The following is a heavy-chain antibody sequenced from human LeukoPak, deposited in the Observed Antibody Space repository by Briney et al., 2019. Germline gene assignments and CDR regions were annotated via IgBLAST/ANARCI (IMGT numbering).Heavy chain of an antibody. D-gene: IGHD3-22*01. V-gene: IGHV1-2*02. CDR2: INPKNGGS. CDR3: ARDTYYDSSGSDY. Sequence: ASVKVSCKASGYTFTGYYMHWVRQAPGQGLEWVGWINPKNGGSNYAQKFQGRVTMTRDRSISTAYMELSSLRSDDTAVYYCARDTYYDSSGSDYWGQGTLDTVSS. CDR1: GYTFTGYY. J-gene: IGHJ4*02.